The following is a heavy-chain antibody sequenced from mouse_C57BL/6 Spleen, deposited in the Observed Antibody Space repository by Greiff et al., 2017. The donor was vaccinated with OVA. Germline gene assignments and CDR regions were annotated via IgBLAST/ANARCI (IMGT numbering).Heavy chain of an antibody. CDR2: IYPGDGDT. Sequence: QVQLQQSGPELVKPGASVKISCKASGYAFSSSWMNWVKQRPGKGLEWIGRIYPGDGDTNYNGKFKGKATLTADKSSSTAYMQLSSLTSEDSAVYFCANSNYDYFDYWGQGTTLTVSS. D-gene: IGHD2-5*01. CDR3: ANSNYDYFDY. J-gene: IGHJ2*01. V-gene: IGHV1-82*01. CDR1: GYAFSSSW.